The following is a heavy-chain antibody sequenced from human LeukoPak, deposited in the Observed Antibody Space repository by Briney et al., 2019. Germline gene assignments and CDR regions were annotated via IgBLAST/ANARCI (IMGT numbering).Heavy chain of an antibody. D-gene: IGHD3-22*01. V-gene: IGHV4-4*02. Sequence: SETLSLTCAVSGGSLSSSNWWSWVRQPPGKGLEWIGEIYHSGSTNYNPPLKSRVTISLDKSKNQFSLKLSSVTAADTAVYYCARDGPYYYDSSGYYDAFDIWGQGTMVTVSS. CDR1: GGSLSSSNW. J-gene: IGHJ3*02. CDR2: IYHSGST. CDR3: ARDGPYYYDSSGYYDAFDI.